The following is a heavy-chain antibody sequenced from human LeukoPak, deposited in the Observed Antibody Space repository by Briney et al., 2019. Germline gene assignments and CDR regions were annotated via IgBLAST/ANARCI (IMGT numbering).Heavy chain of an antibody. Sequence: SETLSLTCTVSGYSISSHYWSWIRQPPGTGLKWIGYIYYSGSTNYNPSLKSRVTISIDTSKNQFSLRLSSVTAADTAVYYCARVGGYGSGSYEAFDIWGQGTMVTVSS. CDR2: IYYSGST. J-gene: IGHJ3*02. CDR3: ARVGGYGSGSYEAFDI. V-gene: IGHV4-59*11. CDR1: GYSISSHY. D-gene: IGHD3-10*01.